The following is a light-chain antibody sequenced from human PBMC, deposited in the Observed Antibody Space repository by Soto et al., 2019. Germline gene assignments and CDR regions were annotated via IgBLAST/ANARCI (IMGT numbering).Light chain of an antibody. V-gene: IGKV3-15*01. CDR3: QQYKGWPLP. CDR1: QSVSSN. CDR2: GVF. J-gene: IGKJ1*01. Sequence: VVVTQSPPTLALSPGERATLSCRASQSVSSNLAWYQQKPGQAPSLLIYGVFTRATGIPARFSGSGSGTEFTLTITSLQSADFALYYCQQYKGWPLPFAEGTKVDIK.